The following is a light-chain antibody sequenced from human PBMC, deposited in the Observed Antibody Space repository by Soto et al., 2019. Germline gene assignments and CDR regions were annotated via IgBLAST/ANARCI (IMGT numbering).Light chain of an antibody. CDR1: SRDVGGYNY. CDR2: EVS. CDR3: TSYGGANTLV. J-gene: IGLJ2*01. Sequence: QSVLTQPPSASGSPGQSVTISCTGTSRDVGGYNYVSWYQQHPGKAPKLMIFEVSARPSGVPERFSGSKSGNTASLIVSGLQAEDGADYYCTSYGGANTLVFGGGTKVTVL. V-gene: IGLV2-8*01.